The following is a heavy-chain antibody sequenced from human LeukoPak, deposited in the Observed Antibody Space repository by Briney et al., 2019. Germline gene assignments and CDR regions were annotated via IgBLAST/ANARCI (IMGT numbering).Heavy chain of an antibody. V-gene: IGHV1-2*02. CDR1: GYTFTGYY. Sequence: GASVKVSCKASGYTFTGYYMHWVQQAPGQGLEWMGWINPNSGGTNYAQKFQGRVTMTRDTSISTAYMELSRLRSDDTAVYYCARDRITMVRGVTHQRITRYNWFDPWGQGTLVTVSS. D-gene: IGHD3-10*01. CDR2: INPNSGGT. CDR3: ARDRITMVRGVTHQRITRYNWFDP. J-gene: IGHJ5*02.